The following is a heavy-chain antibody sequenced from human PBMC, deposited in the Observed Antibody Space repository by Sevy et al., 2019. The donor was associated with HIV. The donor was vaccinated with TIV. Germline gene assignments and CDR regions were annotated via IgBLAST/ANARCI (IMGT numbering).Heavy chain of an antibody. V-gene: IGHV4-61*08. CDR1: GGSISSGGYY. CDR3: ARALVRSSGWYRRLSNWFDP. D-gene: IGHD6-19*01. J-gene: IGHJ5*02. Sequence: SETLSLTCTVSGGSISSGGYYWSWIRQHPGKGLEWIGYIYYSGSTNYNPPLKSRVTISVDTSKNQFSLKLSSVTAADTAVYYCARALVRSSGWYRRLSNWFDPWGQGTLVTVSS. CDR2: IYYSGST.